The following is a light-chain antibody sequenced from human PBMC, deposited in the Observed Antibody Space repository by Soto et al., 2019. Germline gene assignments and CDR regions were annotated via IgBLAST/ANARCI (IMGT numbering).Light chain of an antibody. J-gene: IGLJ1*01. V-gene: IGLV2-14*01. CDR3: SSHTSYSTRV. CDR2: EVS. CDR1: SSDVGGYNY. Sequence: QSALTQPASVSGSPGQSIAISCTGTSSDVGGYNYVSWYQQHPGKAPKLMIHEVSNRPSGVSDRFSGSKSGNTASLTISGLQADDEADYYCSSHTSYSTRVFGTGTKLT.